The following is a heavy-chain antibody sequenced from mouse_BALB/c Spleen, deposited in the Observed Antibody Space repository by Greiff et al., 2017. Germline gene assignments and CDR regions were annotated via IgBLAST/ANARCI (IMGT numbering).Heavy chain of an antibody. CDR2: ISSGGST. Sequence: EVHLVESGGGLVKPGGSLKLSCAASGFTFSSYAMSWVRQTPEKRLEWVASISSGGSTYYPDSVKGRFTISRDNARNILYLQMSSLRSEDTAMYYCARGLGDGNYEEVYAMDYWGQGTSVTVSS. V-gene: IGHV5-6-5*01. CDR1: GFTFSSYA. CDR3: ARGLGDGNYEEVYAMDY. J-gene: IGHJ4*01. D-gene: IGHD2-1*01.